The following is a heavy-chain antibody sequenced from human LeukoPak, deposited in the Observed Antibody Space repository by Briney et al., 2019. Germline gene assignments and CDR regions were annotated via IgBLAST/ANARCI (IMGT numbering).Heavy chain of an antibody. V-gene: IGHV3-30*18. Sequence: PGRSLRLSCAASGFTFSSYGMHWVRQAPGKGLEWVAVISYDGSNKYYADSVKGRFTISRDNSKNTLYLQMNSLRAEDTAVYYCAKDPIVVVTAYSDYWGQGTLVTVSS. CDR1: GFTFSSYG. CDR3: AKDPIVVVTAYSDY. CDR2: ISYDGSNK. D-gene: IGHD2-21*02. J-gene: IGHJ4*02.